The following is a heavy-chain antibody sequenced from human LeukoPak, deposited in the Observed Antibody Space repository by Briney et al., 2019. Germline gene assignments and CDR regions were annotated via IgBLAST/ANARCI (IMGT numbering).Heavy chain of an antibody. J-gene: IGHJ4*02. Sequence: GGSLRLSCAASGFTFNTYGMNWVRQAPGKGLEWVSSISTSSIYIYYADSVKGRFTISRDNAKNSLYLQMNSLRAEDTAVYYCARGSRPNWNLDYWGQGTLVTVSS. CDR3: ARGSRPNWNLDY. CDR2: ISTSSIYI. CDR1: GFTFNTYG. D-gene: IGHD1-1*01. V-gene: IGHV3-21*01.